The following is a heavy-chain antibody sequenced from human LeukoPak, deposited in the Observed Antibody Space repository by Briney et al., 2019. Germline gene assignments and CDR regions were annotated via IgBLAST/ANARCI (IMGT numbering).Heavy chain of an antibody. Sequence: ASVNVSCRASGYTFTSYDINWVRQATGQGLEWMGWMNPNSGYTGYAQKFQGRVTLTRDTSISTAHMELSGLRSDDTAVYYCARCNVEFYGTDVWGRGTTVTVSS. J-gene: IGHJ6*02. CDR1: GYTFTSYD. V-gene: IGHV1-8*01. CDR2: MNPNSGYT. CDR3: ARCNVEFYGTDV. D-gene: IGHD3-10*01.